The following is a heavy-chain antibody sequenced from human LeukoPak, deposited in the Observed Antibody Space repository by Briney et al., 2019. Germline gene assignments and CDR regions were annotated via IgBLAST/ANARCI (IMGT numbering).Heavy chain of an antibody. D-gene: IGHD3-22*01. CDR1: GFTVSSNY. Sequence: PGGSLRLSCAASGFTVSSNYMNWVRQAPGKGLQWVSIIFSDGSTCYAGSVKGRFTISRDNSKNTLHLQMNSLRAEDTAVYYCARSLYSDSGGYYSDAFHVWGQGTMVTVSS. CDR2: IFSDGST. CDR3: ARSLYSDSGGYYSDAFHV. V-gene: IGHV3-66*01. J-gene: IGHJ3*01.